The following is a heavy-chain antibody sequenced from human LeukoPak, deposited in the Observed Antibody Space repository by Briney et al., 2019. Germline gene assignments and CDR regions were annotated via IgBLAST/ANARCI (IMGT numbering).Heavy chain of an antibody. CDR2: INHSGST. V-gene: IGHV4-34*01. Sequence: SETLSLTCGVYGVSFSGYYWSWIRQPPGKGLEWIGEINHSGSTNYNPSLKSRVTISVDTSKNQFSLYLTSVTAADTAVYYCATRTTWGQGTLVTVSS. D-gene: IGHD4-17*01. CDR1: GVSFSGYY. CDR3: ATRTT. J-gene: IGHJ4*02.